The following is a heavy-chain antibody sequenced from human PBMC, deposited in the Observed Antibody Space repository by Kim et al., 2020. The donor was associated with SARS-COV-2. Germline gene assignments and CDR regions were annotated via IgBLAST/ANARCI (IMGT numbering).Heavy chain of an antibody. Sequence: GGSLRLSCAASGFTLSNYWMHWVRQAPGKGLVGVSRINGDGSSTSYADSVKGRFTISRDNAKNTLYLQMNSLRAEDTAVYYCARRAYDGTYYYFDYWGQG. CDR3: ARRAYDGTYYYFDY. D-gene: IGHD3-22*01. J-gene: IGHJ4*02. V-gene: IGHV3-74*01. CDR2: INGDGSST. CDR1: GFTLSNYW.